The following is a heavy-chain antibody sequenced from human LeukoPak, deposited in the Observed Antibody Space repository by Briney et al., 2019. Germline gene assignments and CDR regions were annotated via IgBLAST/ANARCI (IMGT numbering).Heavy chain of an antibody. Sequence: SQTLSLTCAIPGDSVSSNSAAWNWIRQSPSRGLEWLGRTYYRSKWYNDYAESVKSRITIIPDTSKNQFSLQLTSVTPEDTAVYYCAKCRGSGDWYFHLWGRGTLVTVSS. V-gene: IGHV6-1*01. CDR1: GDSVSSNSAA. CDR3: AKCRGSGDWYFHL. D-gene: IGHD3-10*01. CDR2: TYYRSKWYN. J-gene: IGHJ2*01.